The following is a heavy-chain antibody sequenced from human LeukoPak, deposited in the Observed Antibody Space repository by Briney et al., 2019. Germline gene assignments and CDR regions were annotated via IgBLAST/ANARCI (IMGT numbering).Heavy chain of an antibody. CDR2: IYYSGST. CDR1: GGSTSSYY. J-gene: IGHJ4*02. D-gene: IGHD6-19*01. CDR3: ARAVLYSSGWSFDY. Sequence: SETLSLTCTVSGGSTSSYYWSWIRQPPGKGLEWIGYIYYSGSTNYNPSLKSRVTISVDTSKNQFSLKLSSVTAADTAVYYCARAVLYSSGWSFDYWGQGTLVTVSS. V-gene: IGHV4-59*01.